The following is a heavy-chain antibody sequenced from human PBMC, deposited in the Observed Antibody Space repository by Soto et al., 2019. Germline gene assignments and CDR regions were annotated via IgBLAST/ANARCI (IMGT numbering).Heavy chain of an antibody. Sequence: ASVKVSCKASGYTFSRYYLHWVRQAPGQGLEWMGIINPSGSSTSYAQKFQGRVTLTRDTSTSTAYMELSSLKSEDTAVYYCARDQDGSGSYYFNWFDPWGQGTLVTVYS. V-gene: IGHV1-46*01. J-gene: IGHJ5*02. D-gene: IGHD3-10*01. CDR1: GYTFSRYY. CDR3: ARDQDGSGSYYFNWFDP. CDR2: INPSGSST.